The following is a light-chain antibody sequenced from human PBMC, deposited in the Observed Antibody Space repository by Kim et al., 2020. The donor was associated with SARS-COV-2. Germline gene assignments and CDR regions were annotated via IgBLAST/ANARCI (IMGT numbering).Light chain of an antibody. CDR3: CSYAGTYHWV. V-gene: IGLV2-11*01. CDR1: SNDVGGFNY. CDR2: DVN. Sequence: QSALTQPRSVSGSPGQSVTISCTGTSNDVGGFNYVSWYQHHPGKAPKLIIYDVNERPSGVPDRFSGSKSGNTASLTISGLQAEDEADYCCCSYAGTYHWVFGGGTQLTVL. J-gene: IGLJ3*02.